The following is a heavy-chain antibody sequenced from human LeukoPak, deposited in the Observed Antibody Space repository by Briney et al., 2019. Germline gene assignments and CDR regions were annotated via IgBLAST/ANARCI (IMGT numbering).Heavy chain of an antibody. CDR1: GFTFSSYA. CDR2: ISSNGGST. J-gene: IGHJ6*02. V-gene: IGHV3-64*01. CDR3: ARSGGGNSGDEYYYYGMDV. Sequence: GGSLRLSCAASGFTFSSYAMHWVRQAPGKGLEYVSAISSNGGSTYYANSVKGRFTISRDNSKNTLYLQMGSLRAEDMAVYYCARSGGGNSGDEYYYYGMDVWGQGTTVTVSS. D-gene: IGHD4-23*01.